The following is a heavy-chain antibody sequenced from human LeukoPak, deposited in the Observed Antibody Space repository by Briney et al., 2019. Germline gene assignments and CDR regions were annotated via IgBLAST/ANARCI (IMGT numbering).Heavy chain of an antibody. Sequence: GGSLKISCKGSGCIFTSYWIGLGRQLPGKSLEWRGIIYPGDSDTRYSPSFQGQVTISADKSISTAFLQWSSLKASDTALYYCARRKGRWLQLRGWYFDYWGQGTLVTVSS. CDR1: GCIFTSYW. V-gene: IGHV5-51*01. CDR2: IYPGDSDT. CDR3: ARRKGRWLQLRGWYFDY. D-gene: IGHD5-24*01. J-gene: IGHJ4*02.